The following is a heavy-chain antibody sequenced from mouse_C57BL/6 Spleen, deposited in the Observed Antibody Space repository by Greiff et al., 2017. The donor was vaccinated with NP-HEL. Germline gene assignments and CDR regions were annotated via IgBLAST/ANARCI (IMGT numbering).Heavy chain of an antibody. J-gene: IGHJ2*01. V-gene: IGHV1-52*01. CDR2: IDPSDSET. D-gene: IGHD2-12*01. Sequence: QVQLQQPGAELVRPGSSVKLSCKASGYTFTSYWMHWVKQRPIQGLEWIGNIDPSDSETHYNQKFKDKATLTVDKSSSTAYMQLSSLTSEDSAVYYCARDDKRHTGGYFDYWGQGATLTVSS. CDR1: GYTFTSYW. CDR3: ARDDKRHTGGYFDY.